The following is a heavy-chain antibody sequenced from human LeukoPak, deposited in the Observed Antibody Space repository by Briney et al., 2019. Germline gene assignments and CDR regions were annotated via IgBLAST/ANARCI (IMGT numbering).Heavy chain of an antibody. CDR3: ARPPSSKQWLVGGWY. Sequence: PGGSLRLSCAASGFTFSSYSMNWVRQAPGKGLEWVSSISSSSSYIYYADSVKGRFTISRDNAKNSLYLQMNSLRAEDTAVYYCARPPSSKQWLVGGWYWGQGTLVTVSS. J-gene: IGHJ4*02. V-gene: IGHV3-21*01. D-gene: IGHD6-19*01. CDR2: ISSSSSYI. CDR1: GFTFSSYS.